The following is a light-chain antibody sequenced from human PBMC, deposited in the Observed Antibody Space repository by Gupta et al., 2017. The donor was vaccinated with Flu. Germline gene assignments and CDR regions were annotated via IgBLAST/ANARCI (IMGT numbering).Light chain of an antibody. Sequence: QPVLTQSSSASTSLGSSVRLTCTLTNGHNTDIIAWHQQRPGKAPRFLMKIEGSGAYTKGSGVPDRFSGSTSGADRYLSISNVQSEDEGYYYCETWGSDTYVFGAGTHV. CDR1: NGHNTDI. CDR2: IEGSGAY. J-gene: IGLJ1*01. V-gene: IGLV4-60*03. CDR3: ETWGSDTYV.